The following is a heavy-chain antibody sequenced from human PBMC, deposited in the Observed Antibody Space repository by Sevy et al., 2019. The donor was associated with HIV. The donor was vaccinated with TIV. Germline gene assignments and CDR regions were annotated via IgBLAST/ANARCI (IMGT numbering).Heavy chain of an antibody. J-gene: IGHJ5*02. Sequence: SETLSLTCTVSGGSISSSSYYWGWIRQPPGKGLEWIGRIYYSGSTYYNPSLKSRVTISVDTSKNQFSLKLSSVTAADTAVYYCARHGLAGNWFDPWGQGTLVTVSS. CDR2: IYYSGST. V-gene: IGHV4-39*01. CDR3: ARHGLAGNWFDP. CDR1: GGSISSSSYY.